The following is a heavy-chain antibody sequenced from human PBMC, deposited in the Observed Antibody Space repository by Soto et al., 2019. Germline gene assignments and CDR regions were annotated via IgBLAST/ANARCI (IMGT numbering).Heavy chain of an antibody. D-gene: IGHD4-4*01. CDR1: GGTSSSYA. CDR3: ASGGTTVNRRFDF. V-gene: IGHV1-69*01. Sequence: QVQVVQSGAEVKKPGSSVRVSCKASGGTSSSYAITWMRQAPGQGLEWMVGIIPILDTTDYAQKFQGRVTFTADESTSTVYMDLSSLTSEDTAVYYCASGGTTVNRRFDFWGQGTLVTVSS. CDR2: IIPILDTT. J-gene: IGHJ4*02.